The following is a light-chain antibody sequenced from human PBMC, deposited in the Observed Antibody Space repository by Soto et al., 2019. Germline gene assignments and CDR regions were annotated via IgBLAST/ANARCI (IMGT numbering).Light chain of an antibody. Sequence: DIKMTQSPSTLSASVGDRVTITCRASQSISSWLAWYQQKPGRAPKLLIYDASSLESGVPSRFSGSGSGTEFTLTISSLQPDDFATYYCQQYNSYSGTFGQVTNVDIK. CDR3: QQYNSYSGT. V-gene: IGKV1-5*01. CDR1: QSISSW. CDR2: DAS. J-gene: IGKJ1*01.